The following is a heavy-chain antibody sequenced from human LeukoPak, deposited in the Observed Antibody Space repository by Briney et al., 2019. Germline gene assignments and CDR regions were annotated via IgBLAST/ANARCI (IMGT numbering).Heavy chain of an antibody. CDR1: GYTFTSYG. D-gene: IGHD6-6*01. CDR2: ISAYNGNT. Sequence: ASVKVSCKASGYTFTSYGISWVRQAPGQGLKWMGWISAYNGNTNYAQKLQGRVTMTTDTSTSTAYMELRSLRSDDTAVYYCARDQQLEGGNWFDPWGQGTLVTVSS. J-gene: IGHJ5*02. CDR3: ARDQQLEGGNWFDP. V-gene: IGHV1-18*01.